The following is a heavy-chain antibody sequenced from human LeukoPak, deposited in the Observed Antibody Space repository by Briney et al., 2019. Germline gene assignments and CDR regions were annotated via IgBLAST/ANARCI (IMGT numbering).Heavy chain of an antibody. CDR2: TYSGGKT. J-gene: IGHJ6*03. CDR3: ARGGGNPLDYYYYMDV. CDR1: GFTVSSNY. Sequence: GGSLRLSCAASGFTVSSNYLSWVRQAPGKGLEWVSMTYSGGKTYYRDSVKGRFSISRDNAKNTLSLQMNSLRAEDTAVYYCARGGGNPLDYYYYMDVWGKGTTVTVSS. D-gene: IGHD4-23*01. V-gene: IGHV3-66*01.